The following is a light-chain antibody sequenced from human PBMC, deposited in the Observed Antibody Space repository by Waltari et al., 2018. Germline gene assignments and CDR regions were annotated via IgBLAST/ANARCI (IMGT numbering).Light chain of an antibody. V-gene: IGKV3-15*01. CDR3: QQSDNWPPIT. CDR2: GAS. J-gene: IGKJ5*01. Sequence: EVVMTQSPAILSVSPGESATPSCRASQSVTTNVAWYQQKPGQTPRLLIFGASTRATGVPARFSGSGSGTDFTLTISDLQSDDFAVYYCQQSDNWPPITFGQGKRLEIK. CDR1: QSVTTN.